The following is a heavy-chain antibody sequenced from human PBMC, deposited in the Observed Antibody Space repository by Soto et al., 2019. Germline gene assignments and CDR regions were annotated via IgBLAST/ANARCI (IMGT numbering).Heavy chain of an antibody. Sequence: GGSLRLSCAASGFSFSRYSMNWVRQAPGKGLEWVSSISSSSAYIYYADSVKGRFTISRDNAKNSLYLQMNSLRAEDTAVYYCARVYSSGYYPDGVVDYWGQGTLVTVSS. D-gene: IGHD3-22*01. CDR1: GFSFSRYS. J-gene: IGHJ4*02. CDR3: ARVYSSGYYPDGVVDY. CDR2: ISSSSAYI. V-gene: IGHV3-21*01.